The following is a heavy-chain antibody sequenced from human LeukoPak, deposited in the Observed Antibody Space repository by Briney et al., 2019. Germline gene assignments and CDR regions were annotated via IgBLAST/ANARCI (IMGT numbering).Heavy chain of an antibody. CDR1: GFTFSSYA. Sequence: GGSLRLSCAASGFTFSSYAMSWVRQAPGKGLEWVSAISGSGGSTYYADSVKGRFTISRDNSKNTLYLQMNSLRAEDTAVYYCAKRGRRGYYDIRVNWFGPWGQGTLVTVSS. D-gene: IGHD3-22*01. J-gene: IGHJ5*02. CDR3: AKRGRRGYYDIRVNWFGP. V-gene: IGHV3-23*01. CDR2: ISGSGGST.